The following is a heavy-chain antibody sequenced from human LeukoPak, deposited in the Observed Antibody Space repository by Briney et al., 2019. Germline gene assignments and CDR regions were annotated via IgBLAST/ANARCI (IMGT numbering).Heavy chain of an antibody. D-gene: IGHD6-19*01. J-gene: IGHJ3*02. CDR1: GGSISSSSYY. Sequence: SETLSLTCTVSGGSISSSSYYWGWIRQPPGQGLEWIGSIYYSGSTYYNPSLKSRVTISVDTSKNQFSLKLSSVTAADTAVYYCARHGAGYSSGWNAFDIWGQGTMVTVSS. V-gene: IGHV4-39*01. CDR3: ARHGAGYSSGWNAFDI. CDR2: IYYSGST.